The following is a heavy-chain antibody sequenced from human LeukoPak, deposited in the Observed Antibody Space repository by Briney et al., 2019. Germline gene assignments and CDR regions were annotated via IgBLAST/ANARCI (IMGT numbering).Heavy chain of an antibody. CDR2: IYYSGST. D-gene: IGHD1-1*01. CDR1: GGSISSGGYY. V-gene: IGHV4-31*03. Sequence: PSQTLSLTCTVSGGSISSGGYYWSWIRQHPGKGLEWIGYIYYSGSTYYNPSLKSRVTISVDTSKNQFSLKLSSVTAADTAVYYCARGFPSTGRSGGFDYWGQGTLVTVSS. J-gene: IGHJ4*02. CDR3: ARGFPSTGRSGGFDY.